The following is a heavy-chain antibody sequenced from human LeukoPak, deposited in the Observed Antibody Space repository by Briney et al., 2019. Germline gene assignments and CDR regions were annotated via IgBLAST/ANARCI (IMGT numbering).Heavy chain of an antibody. J-gene: IGHJ4*02. CDR3: ARELMVYADLDY. D-gene: IGHD2-8*01. CDR2: IYNSGST. V-gene: IGHV4-39*07. Sequence: SETLSLTCTVSGDSISTSSYYWGWIRQPPGKGLEWIGSIYNSGSTYYNPSLKSRVTISVDTSKNQFSLKLSSVTAADTAVYYCARELMVYADLDYWGQGTLVTVSS. CDR1: GDSISTSSYY.